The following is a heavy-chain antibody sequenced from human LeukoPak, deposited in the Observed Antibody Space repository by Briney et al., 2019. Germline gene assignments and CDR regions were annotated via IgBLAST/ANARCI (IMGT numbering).Heavy chain of an antibody. CDR3: ARRAGAYSHPYDY. CDR2: TSSSDDGT. Sequence: PGGSLRLSCAASGFPLSSYAMSWVRQVPGKGLEWVSATSSSDDGTYHADSVRGRFTIYRDNFRNTLYLQMNSLRAEDTAVYYCARRAGAYSHPYDYWGQGTLVTVSS. D-gene: IGHD4/OR15-4a*01. V-gene: IGHV3-23*01. CDR1: GFPLSSYA. J-gene: IGHJ4*02.